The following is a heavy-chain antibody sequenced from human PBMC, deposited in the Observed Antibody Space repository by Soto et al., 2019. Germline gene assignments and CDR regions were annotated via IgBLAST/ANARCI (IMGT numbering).Heavy chain of an antibody. V-gene: IGHV4-59*01. CDR1: GGSISSYY. CDR3: AREAGIAMAPYNWFDP. CDR2: IYYSGST. Sequence: PSETLSLTCTVSGGSISSYYWSWIRQPPGKGLEWIGYIYYSGSTNYNPSLKSRVTISVDTSKNQFSLKLSSVTAADTAVYYCAREAGIAMAPYNWFDPWGQGTLVTVSS. D-gene: IGHD6-19*01. J-gene: IGHJ5*02.